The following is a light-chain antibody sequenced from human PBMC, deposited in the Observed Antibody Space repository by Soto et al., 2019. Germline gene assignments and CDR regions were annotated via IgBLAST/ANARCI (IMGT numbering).Light chain of an antibody. Sequence: EIVLTQSPATLSLSPGEGATLSCRASQSVSSFLAWYQQKPGQAPRLLIYDASNRATGIPARFSGSGSGTYFTLTISSLEPEDFAVYYCQQRSGWPRTFGQGTKVEIK. J-gene: IGKJ1*01. CDR1: QSVSSF. V-gene: IGKV3-11*01. CDR3: QQRSGWPRT. CDR2: DAS.